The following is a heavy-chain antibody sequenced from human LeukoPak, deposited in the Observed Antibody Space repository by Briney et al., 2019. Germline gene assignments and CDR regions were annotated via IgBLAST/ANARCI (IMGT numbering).Heavy chain of an antibody. D-gene: IGHD4-23*01. CDR3: ARDFLPPTVVLFDY. V-gene: IGHV3-21*01. J-gene: IGHJ4*02. Sequence: GSLRLSCAASGFTFSSYSMNWVRQAPGKGLEWVSSISSSSSYIYYADSVKGRFTISRDNAKNSLYLQMNSLRAEDTAVYYCARDFLPPTVVLFDYWGQGTLVTVSS. CDR1: GFTFSSYS. CDR2: ISSSSSYI.